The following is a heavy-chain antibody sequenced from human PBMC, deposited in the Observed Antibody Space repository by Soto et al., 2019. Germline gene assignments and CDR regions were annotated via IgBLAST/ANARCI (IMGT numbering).Heavy chain of an antibody. CDR2: IFHSGKT. J-gene: IGHJ4*02. CDR3: ARTYSSSWAPFDY. V-gene: IGHV4-4*02. D-gene: IGHD6-13*01. CDR1: GGSISSSNW. Sequence: SETLSLTCAVSGGSISSSNWWSWVRQPPGKGLEWIGEIFHSGKTNYNPSLKSRVTISVDKSKNQFSLKLSSVTAADTGVYYCARTYSSSWAPFDYWGQGTQVT.